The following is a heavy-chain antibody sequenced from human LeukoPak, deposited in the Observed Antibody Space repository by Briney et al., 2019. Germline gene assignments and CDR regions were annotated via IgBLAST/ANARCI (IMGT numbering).Heavy chain of an antibody. D-gene: IGHD3-22*01. Sequence: GASVKVSCKASGYSFSDNYVHWVRQAPGQGLEYMGWISPTSGDTNFSQRFKGRLTMTSDTSINTVYMEMRKLKSDDTAVYFCARGKDDSTGHYDAFDIWGHGTMVTVSS. CDR2: ISPTSGDT. CDR1: GYSFSDNY. J-gene: IGHJ3*02. V-gene: IGHV1-2*02. CDR3: ARGKDDSTGHYDAFDI.